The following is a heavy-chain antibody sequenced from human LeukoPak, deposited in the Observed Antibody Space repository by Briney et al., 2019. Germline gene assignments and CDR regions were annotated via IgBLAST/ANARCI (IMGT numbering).Heavy chain of an antibody. CDR1: GYTFTGYH. J-gene: IGHJ4*02. Sequence: ASVKVSCKASGYTFTGYHMHWVRQAPGQGLEWMGGSNPNSGGTNDAQKFQDRVTMSRDQSISTASMELRRLRYHDPAVYYWATLAFVEYIGGFHHWARGPLVTVSS. D-gene: IGHD3-3*01. CDR2: SNPNSGGT. V-gene: IGHV1-2*02. CDR3: ATLAFVEYIGGFHH.